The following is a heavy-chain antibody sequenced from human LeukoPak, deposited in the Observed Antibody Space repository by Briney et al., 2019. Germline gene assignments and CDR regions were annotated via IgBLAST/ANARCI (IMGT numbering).Heavy chain of an antibody. CDR1: GFTFSSYW. V-gene: IGHV3-74*01. J-gene: IGHJ5*02. CDR2: INSDGSNT. Sequence: GGSLRLSCAATGFTFSSYWMHWVRQAPGKGLVWVSRINSDGSNTRYADSVKGRFTISRDNAKNTLYLQMNSLRAEDTAIYYCVRDIAAAGTIWFDPWGQGTLVTVSS. D-gene: IGHD6-13*01. CDR3: VRDIAAAGTIWFDP.